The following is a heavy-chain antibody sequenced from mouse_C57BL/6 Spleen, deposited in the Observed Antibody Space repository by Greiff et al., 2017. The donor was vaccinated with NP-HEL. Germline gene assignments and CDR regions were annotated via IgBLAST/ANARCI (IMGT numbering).Heavy chain of an antibody. J-gene: IGHJ2*01. D-gene: IGHD1-1*01. Sequence: QVQLQQPGAELVRPGTSVKLSCKASGYTFTSYWMHWVKQRPGQGLEWIGVIDPSDSYTNYNQKFKGKATLTVDTSSSTAYMQLSSLTSEDSAVYYCATGSSYHYYFDYWGQGTTLTVSS. CDR1: GYTFTSYW. CDR2: IDPSDSYT. CDR3: ATGSSYHYYFDY. V-gene: IGHV1-59*01.